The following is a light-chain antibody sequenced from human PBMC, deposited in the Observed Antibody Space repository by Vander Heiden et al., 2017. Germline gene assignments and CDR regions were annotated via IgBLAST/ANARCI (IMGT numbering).Light chain of an antibody. V-gene: IGKV1-39*01. J-gene: IGKJ5*01. Sequence: DLQMTPSPSSLSASVVDRVTITCRASRSIYGFLNWYQQKPGKAPKLLMSSASTLQSGGPSRFSGSGSGTDFTLTISSLQPEDFGTYYRQQSYTVPFTFGQGTRLESK. CDR1: RSIYGF. CDR3: QQSYTVPFT. CDR2: SAS.